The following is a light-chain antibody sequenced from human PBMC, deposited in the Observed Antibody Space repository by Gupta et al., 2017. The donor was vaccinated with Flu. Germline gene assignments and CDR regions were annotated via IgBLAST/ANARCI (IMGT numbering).Light chain of an antibody. CDR2: GAI. V-gene: IGKV3-15*01. CDR1: RGISIN. J-gene: IGKJ3*01. Sequence: PVDKVNLARRASRGISINLAWYQQKPGLAPRLLIYGAIHSVAGIPARFSGSGSGTEFTLTISSLQSEDFAVYYCEQYNTWPLFGPGTKVDIK. CDR3: EQYNTWPL.